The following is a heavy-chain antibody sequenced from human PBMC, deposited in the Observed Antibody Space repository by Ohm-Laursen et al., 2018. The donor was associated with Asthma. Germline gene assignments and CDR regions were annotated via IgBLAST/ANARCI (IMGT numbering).Heavy chain of an antibody. CDR2: VYYDGST. V-gene: IGHV4-61*08. D-gene: IGHD6-19*01. Sequence: GTLSLTCTVSGGSISSGGYYWSWIRQHPGKGLEWIGYVYYDGSTNYNPSLKSRVTISVDTSKNQFSLKLSSVTAADTAVYYCARVQGIAVAGDDYWGQGTLVTVSS. J-gene: IGHJ4*02. CDR3: ARVQGIAVAGDDY. CDR1: GGSISSGGYY.